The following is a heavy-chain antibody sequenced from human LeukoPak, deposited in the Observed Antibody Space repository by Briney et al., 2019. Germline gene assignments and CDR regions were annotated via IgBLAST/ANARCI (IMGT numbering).Heavy chain of an antibody. CDR3: ARDSDYYDSSGYYFDY. J-gene: IGHJ4*02. CDR2: IYYSGST. D-gene: IGHD3-22*01. Sequence: SETLSLTCTVSGGSISSYYWSWIRQPPGKGLEWIGYIYYSGSTNYNPSLKSRVTILVDTSKNQFSLKLSSVTAADTAVYYCARDSDYYDSSGYYFDYWGQGTLVTVSS. V-gene: IGHV4-59*01. CDR1: GGSISSYY.